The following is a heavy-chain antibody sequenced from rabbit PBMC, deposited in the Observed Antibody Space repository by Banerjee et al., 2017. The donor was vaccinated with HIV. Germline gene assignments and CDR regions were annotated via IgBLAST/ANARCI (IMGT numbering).Heavy chain of an antibody. CDR3: ARDGIYAGWGGYGYAVFHL. CDR2: IITSSGSI. V-gene: IGHV1S43*01. J-gene: IGHJ4*01. D-gene: IGHD6-1*01. Sequence: QEQLEESGGGLVKPGGTLTLTCKASGIDFSRNYYMCWVRQAPGKGLESIACIITSSGSIWYASWAKGRFTISRSTSLNTVDLKMTSLTAADTATYFCARDGIYAGWGGYGYAVFHLWGPGTLVTVS. CDR1: GIDFSRNYY.